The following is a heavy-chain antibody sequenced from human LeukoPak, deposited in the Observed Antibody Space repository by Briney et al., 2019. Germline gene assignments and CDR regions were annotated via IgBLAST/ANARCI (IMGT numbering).Heavy chain of an antibody. CDR3: ATNGYYCMDV. CDR2: IYHSGGT. J-gene: IGHJ6*03. D-gene: IGHD2-8*01. V-gene: IGHV4-61*05. Sequence: PSETLSLTCTVSGASIDSTDYYWDWIRQSPGKGLEWIGEIYHSGGTNYNPSLKSRITISVDKSQNQFSLKVNSLTAADTAVYYCATNGYYCMDVWGKGTTITVSS. CDR1: GASIDSTDYY.